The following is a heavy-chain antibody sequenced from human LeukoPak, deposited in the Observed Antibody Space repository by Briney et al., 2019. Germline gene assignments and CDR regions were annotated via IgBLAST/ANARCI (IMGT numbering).Heavy chain of an antibody. V-gene: IGHV1-69*04. CDR1: GGTFSSYA. D-gene: IGHD6-6*01. J-gene: IGHJ6*02. Sequence: ASVKVSCKASGGTFSSYAIRWVRQAPGQGLEWMGRIIPILGIANYAQKFQGRVTITADKSTSTAYMELSSLRSEDTAVYYCARVGVVEYSSSSGYYYCGMDVWGQGTTVTVSS. CDR2: IIPILGIA. CDR3: ARVGVVEYSSSSGYYYCGMDV.